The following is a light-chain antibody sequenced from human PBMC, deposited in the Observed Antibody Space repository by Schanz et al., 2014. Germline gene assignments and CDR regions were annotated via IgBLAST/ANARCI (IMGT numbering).Light chain of an antibody. V-gene: IGLV2-14*03. CDR1: SSDVGGYNY. CDR2: DVS. J-gene: IGLJ3*02. CDR3: CSYARSSTLV. Sequence: QSALTQPASVSGSPGQSITISCTGTSSDVGGYNYVSWYQQHPGKAPKLMIYDVSKRPSGVPDRFSGSKSGNTASLTVSGLQAEDEADYYCCSYARSSTLVFGGGTKLTVL.